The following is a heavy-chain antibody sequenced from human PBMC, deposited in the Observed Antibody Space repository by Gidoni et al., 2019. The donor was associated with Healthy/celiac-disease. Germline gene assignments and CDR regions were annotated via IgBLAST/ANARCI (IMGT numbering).Heavy chain of an antibody. V-gene: IGHV1-69*06. J-gene: IGHJ6*03. CDR3: ASLCVLCRAVAHYYYYYMDV. CDR2: IIPIFGTA. Sequence: QVQLVQSGAEVKKPGSSVKVSCKASGGTFSSYAISWVRQAPGQGLEWMGGIIPIFGTANYAQKFQGRVTITADKSTSTAYMELSSLRSEDTAVYYCASLCVLCRAVAHYYYYYMDVWGKGTTVTVSS. D-gene: IGHD2-8*02. CDR1: GGTFSSYA.